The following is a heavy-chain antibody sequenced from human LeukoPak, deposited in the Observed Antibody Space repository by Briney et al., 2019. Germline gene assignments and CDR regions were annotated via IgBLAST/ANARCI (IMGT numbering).Heavy chain of an antibody. CDR2: IYTSGST. Sequence: SETLSLTCTVSGGSISSYYWSWIRQPAGKGLEWIGRIYTSGSTNYNPSLKSRVTMSVDTSKNQFSLKLSSVTAADTAVDYCTRDTDSSGCYYPFYYRGQRTLVAV. CDR3: TRDTDSSGCYYPFYY. CDR1: GGSISSYY. D-gene: IGHD3-22*01. V-gene: IGHV4-4*07. J-gene: IGHJ4*02.